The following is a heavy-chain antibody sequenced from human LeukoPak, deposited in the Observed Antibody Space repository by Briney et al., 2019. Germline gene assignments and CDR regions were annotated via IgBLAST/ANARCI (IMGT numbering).Heavy chain of an antibody. CDR2: ISSSGSTI. Sequence: GGSLRLSCAASGFTFSSYEMNWVRQAPGKGLEWVSYISSSGSTIYYADSVKGRFTISRDNSKNTLYLQMNSLIAEDTAVYYCARDDEGRIDYWGQGTLVTVSS. V-gene: IGHV3-48*03. CDR3: ARDDEGRIDY. J-gene: IGHJ4*02. CDR1: GFTFSSYE.